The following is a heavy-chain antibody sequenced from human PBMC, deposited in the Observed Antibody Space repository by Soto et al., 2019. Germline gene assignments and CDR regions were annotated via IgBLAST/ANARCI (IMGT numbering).Heavy chain of an antibody. J-gene: IGHJ5*02. D-gene: IGHD6-19*01. CDR1: GYSFTSYW. CDR3: ARHPLQWLAAPMVIDP. CDR2: IDPSDSYT. V-gene: IGHV5-10-1*01. Sequence: PGASLTISSKCSGYSFTSYWSSLVRQLPGKGLEWMGRIDPSDSYTNYSPSFQGHVTISADESISTAYLQWSSLKASDTAMYYCARHPLQWLAAPMVIDPWGQGTLVTVSS.